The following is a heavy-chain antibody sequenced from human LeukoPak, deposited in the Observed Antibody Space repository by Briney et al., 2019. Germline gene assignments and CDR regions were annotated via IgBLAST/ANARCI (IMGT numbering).Heavy chain of an antibody. V-gene: IGHV4-59*01. CDR3: ARYIWGSYPTFEDY. CDR2: ISYSGST. J-gene: IGHJ4*02. Sequence: SETLSLTCTVPGGSISSYYWSWIRQPPGKGLEWIGYISYSGSTNYNPPLKSRVTIPVDTSKNQLSLKLNSVTAADTAVYYCARYIWGSYPTFEDYWGQGSLVTVSS. CDR1: GGSISSYY. D-gene: IGHD3-16*02.